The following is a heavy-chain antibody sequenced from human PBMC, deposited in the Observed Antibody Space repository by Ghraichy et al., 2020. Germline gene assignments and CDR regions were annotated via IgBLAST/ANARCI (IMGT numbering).Heavy chain of an antibody. J-gene: IGHJ6*02. CDR2: ISGSGGST. CDR3: AEGGPLDTAGRGFYYYYYGMDV. Sequence: GGSLRLSCAASGFTFSSYAMSWVRQAPGKGLEWVSAISGSGGSTYYADSVKGRFTISRDNSKNTLYLQMNSLRAEDTAVYYCAEGGPLDTAGRGFYYYYYGMDVWGQGTTVTVSS. V-gene: IGHV3-23*01. D-gene: IGHD1-14*01. CDR1: GFTFSSYA.